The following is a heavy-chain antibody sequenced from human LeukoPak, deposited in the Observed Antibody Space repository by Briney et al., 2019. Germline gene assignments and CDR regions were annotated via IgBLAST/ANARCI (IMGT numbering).Heavy chain of an antibody. V-gene: IGHV1-8*01. CDR1: GYTFTSYD. CDR3: ARGGGPSLDY. Sequence: ASVKVSCKASGYTFTSYDVNWVRQATGLGLEWMGWMNPNSNTAYAQKFQGRVTMTRNTSISTAYMELSSLRPEDTAVYYCARGGGPSLDYWGQGTLVTVSS. D-gene: IGHD1-26*01. CDR2: MNPNSNT. J-gene: IGHJ4*02.